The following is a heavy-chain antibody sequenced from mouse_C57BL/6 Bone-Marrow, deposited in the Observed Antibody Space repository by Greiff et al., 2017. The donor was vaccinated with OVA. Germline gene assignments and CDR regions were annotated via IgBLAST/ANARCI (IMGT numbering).Heavy chain of an antibody. CDR3: ARRNDSLFAY. Sequence: EVQLQQSGPELVKPGASVKIPCKASGYTFTDYNMDWVKQSHGKSLEWIGDINPNNGGTIYNQKFKGKATLTVDKSYSTAYMELRSLTSEDTAVYYCARRNDSLFAYWGQGTLVTVSA. CDR2: INPNNGGT. D-gene: IGHD2-4*01. CDR1: GYTFTDYN. V-gene: IGHV1-18*01. J-gene: IGHJ3*01.